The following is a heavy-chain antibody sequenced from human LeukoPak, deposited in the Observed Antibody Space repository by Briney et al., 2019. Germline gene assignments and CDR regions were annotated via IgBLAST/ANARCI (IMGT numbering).Heavy chain of an antibody. D-gene: IGHD3-3*01. CDR2: ISAYNGNT. CDR1: GYTFTSYG. J-gene: IGHJ4*02. CDR3: ARANPLLEWNQNSYFDY. V-gene: IGHV1-18*01. Sequence: ASVKVSCKASGYTFTSYGISWVRQAPGQGLEWMGWISAYNGNTNYAQKLQGRVTMTRDTSTSTVYMELSSLRSEDTAVYYCARANPLLEWNQNSYFDYWGQGTLVTVSS.